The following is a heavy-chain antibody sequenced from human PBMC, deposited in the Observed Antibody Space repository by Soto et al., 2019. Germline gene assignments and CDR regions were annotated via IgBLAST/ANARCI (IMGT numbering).Heavy chain of an antibody. CDR2: IRSKAYGGTT. Sequence: PGGSLRLSCTASGFTFGDYAMSWVRQAPGKGLEWVGFIRSKAYGGTTEYAASVKGRFTISRDDSKSIAYLQMNSLKTEDTAVYYCTRVGCSSTSCYDYWGQGTLVTVSS. CDR1: GFTFGDYA. D-gene: IGHD2-2*01. V-gene: IGHV3-49*04. J-gene: IGHJ4*02. CDR3: TRVGCSSTSCYDY.